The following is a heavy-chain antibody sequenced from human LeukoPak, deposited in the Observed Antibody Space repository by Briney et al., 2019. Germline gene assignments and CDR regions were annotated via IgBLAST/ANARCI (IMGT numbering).Heavy chain of an antibody. CDR2: IAVVGGNT. CDR1: GFTFSNYG. Sequence: GGSLRLSCAASGFTFSNYGMAWVRQAPGKGLEWVSTIAVVGGNTHYADSVEGRFTISRQDSNIALHLQLNGLRAEDTAVYYCARETTAVDYWGQGTLVTVSS. J-gene: IGHJ4*02. CDR3: ARETTAVDY. D-gene: IGHD4-17*01. V-gene: IGHV3-23*01.